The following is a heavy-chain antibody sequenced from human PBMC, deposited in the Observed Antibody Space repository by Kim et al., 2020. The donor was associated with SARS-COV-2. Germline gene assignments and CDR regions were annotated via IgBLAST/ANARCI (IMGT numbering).Heavy chain of an antibody. J-gene: IGHJ4*02. V-gene: IGHV1-18*01. CDR1: GYTFTSYG. Sequence: ASVKVSCKASGYTFTSYGISWVRQAPGQGLEWMGWISAYNGNTNYAQKLQGRVTMTTDTSTSTAYMELRSLRSDDTAVYYCARVAGIAVAGTRYYFDYWGQGTLVTVSS. CDR2: ISAYNGNT. D-gene: IGHD6-19*01. CDR3: ARVAGIAVAGTRYYFDY.